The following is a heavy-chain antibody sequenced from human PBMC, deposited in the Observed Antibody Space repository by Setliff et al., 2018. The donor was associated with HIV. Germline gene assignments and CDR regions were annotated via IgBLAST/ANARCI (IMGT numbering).Heavy chain of an antibody. CDR3: ARSYSSSWYAG. J-gene: IGHJ4*02. CDR1: GGSFSGYY. CDR2: INHSGST. Sequence: PSETLSLTCAVYGGSFSGYYWSWIRQPPGKGLEWIGEINHSGSTNYSPSLKSRVTISVDTSKNQFSLKLSSVTAADTAVYYCARSYSSSWYAGWGQGTLVTVSS. V-gene: IGHV4-34*01. D-gene: IGHD6-13*01.